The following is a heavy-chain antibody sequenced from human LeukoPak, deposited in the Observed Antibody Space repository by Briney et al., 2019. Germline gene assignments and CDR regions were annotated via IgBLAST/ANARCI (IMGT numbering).Heavy chain of an antibody. CDR2: IYYSGST. V-gene: IGHV4-59*01. CDR3: AREGGGYCSSTSCYLDV. J-gene: IGHJ6*04. Sequence: SETLSLTCTVSGGSISSYYRSWIRQPPGKGLEWIGYIYYSGSTNYNPSLKSRVTVSVDTSKNQFSLKLSSVTAADTAVYYCAREGGGYCSSTSCYLDVWGKGTTVTVSS. CDR1: GGSISSYY. D-gene: IGHD2-2*01.